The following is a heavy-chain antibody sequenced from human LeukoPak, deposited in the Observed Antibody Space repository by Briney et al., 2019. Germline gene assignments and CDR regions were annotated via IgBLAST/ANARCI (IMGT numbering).Heavy chain of an antibody. CDR3: ARYCGGDCYHFDY. V-gene: IGHV4-59*10. CDR1: GGSFSGYY. D-gene: IGHD2-21*01. J-gene: IGHJ4*02. Sequence: SETLSLTCAVYGGSFSGYYWSWIRQPAGKGLEWIGRIYTSGSTNYNPSLKSRVTMSVDTSKNQFSLKLSSVTAADTAVYYCARYCGGDCYHFDYWGQGTLVTVSS. CDR2: IYTSGST.